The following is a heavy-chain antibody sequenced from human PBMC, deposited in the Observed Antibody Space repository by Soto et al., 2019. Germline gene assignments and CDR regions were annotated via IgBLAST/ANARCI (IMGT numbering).Heavy chain of an antibody. D-gene: IGHD2-2*01. Sequence: QVQLQESGPGLVKPSQTLSLTCTVSGGSISSGGYYWSWIRQHPGKGLEWIGYIYYSGSTYYNPSLKSRVTIAVDTSKNQFSLKLSSVTAADTAVYYCASVGYCSSTSCYDLDYGMDVWGQGTTVTVSS. V-gene: IGHV4-31*03. CDR1: GGSISSGGYY. CDR2: IYYSGST. CDR3: ASVGYCSSTSCYDLDYGMDV. J-gene: IGHJ6*02.